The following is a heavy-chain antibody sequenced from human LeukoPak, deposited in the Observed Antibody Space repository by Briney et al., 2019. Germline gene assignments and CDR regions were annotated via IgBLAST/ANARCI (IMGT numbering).Heavy chain of an antibody. V-gene: IGHV4-59*12. CDR2: IYYSGST. Sequence: SETLSLTCTVSGGSISSYYWSWIRQPPGKGLEWIGYIYYSGSTNYNPSLKSRVTISVDTSKNQFSLKLSSVTAADTAVYYCARSQYYYDSSGYYGAFDIWGQGTMVTVSS. CDR1: GGSISSYY. J-gene: IGHJ3*02. CDR3: ARSQYYYDSSGYYGAFDI. D-gene: IGHD3-22*01.